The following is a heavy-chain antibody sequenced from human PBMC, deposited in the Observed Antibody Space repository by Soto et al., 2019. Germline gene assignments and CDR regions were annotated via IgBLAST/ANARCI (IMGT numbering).Heavy chain of an antibody. V-gene: IGHV1-2*02. CDR1: GYTFTGYY. CDR2: INPNSGGT. D-gene: IGHD6-13*01. CDR3: ARHRIAAAGTAGWFDP. J-gene: IGHJ5*02. Sequence: ASVKVSCKASGYTFTGYYMHWVRQAPGQGLEWMGWINPNSGGTNYAQKFQGRVTMTRDTSTSTVYMELSSLRSEDTAVYYCARHRIAAAGTAGWFDPWGQGTLVTVSS.